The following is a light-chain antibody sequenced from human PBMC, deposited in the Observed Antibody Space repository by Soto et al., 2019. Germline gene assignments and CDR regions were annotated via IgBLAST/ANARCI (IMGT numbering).Light chain of an antibody. CDR1: SSDVGGYNY. CDR2: DVS. J-gene: IGLJ2*01. CDR3: SSYTGSGTLVV. Sequence: QSALTQPASVSGSPGQSITISCTGTSSDVGGYNYVSWYQQHPGKAPKLIIYDVSNRPSGVSNRFSGSKSGSTASLTISGLQAEDEANYFCSSYTGSGTLVVFGGGTKLTVL. V-gene: IGLV2-14*03.